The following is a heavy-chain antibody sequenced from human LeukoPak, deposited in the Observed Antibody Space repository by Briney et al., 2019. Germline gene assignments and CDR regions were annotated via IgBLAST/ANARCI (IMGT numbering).Heavy chain of an antibody. CDR2: FDPEDGET. D-gene: IGHD3-10*01. V-gene: IGHV1-24*01. J-gene: IGHJ5*02. CDR1: GYTLTELS. CDR3: ATARNGGWFDP. Sequence: ASVKVSCKVSGYTLTELSMHWVRQAPGKGLEWMGGFDPEDGETIYAQKFQGRVTMPEDTSTDTAYMELSSLRSEDTAVYYCATARNGGWFDPWGQGTLVTVSS.